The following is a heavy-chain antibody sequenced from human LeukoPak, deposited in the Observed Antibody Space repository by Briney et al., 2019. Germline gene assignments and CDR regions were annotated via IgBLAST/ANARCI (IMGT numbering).Heavy chain of an antibody. J-gene: IGHJ4*02. D-gene: IGHD1/OR15-1a*01. CDR2: ISYDGSNK. V-gene: IGHV3-30*18. CDR3: AKPWDNARPFDY. Sequence: SGRSLRLSCAASGFTFSSYGMHWVRQAPGKGLEWVAVISYDGSNKYYADSVKGRFTISRDNSKNTLYLQMNSLRAEDTAVYYCAKPWDNARPFDYWGQGTLVTVSS. CDR1: GFTFSSYG.